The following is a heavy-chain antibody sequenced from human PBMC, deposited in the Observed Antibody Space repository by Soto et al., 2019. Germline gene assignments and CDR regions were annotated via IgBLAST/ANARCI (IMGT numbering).Heavy chain of an antibody. J-gene: IGHJ6*02. V-gene: IGHV1-69*06. D-gene: IGHD3-16*01. Sequence: QEHLAQSGPEVKEPGSSVRVSCTASGDTFSNYAINWVRQAPGQGLEWVGGIIPKFGEPRYTQKFRARVFITADKSTSTAYMKLHSLRSNDTAVYSCARSENSSFTGFSYYGMDAWSQGTMVTVS. CDR1: GDTFSNYA. CDR2: IIPKFGEP. CDR3: ARSENSSFTGFSYYGMDA.